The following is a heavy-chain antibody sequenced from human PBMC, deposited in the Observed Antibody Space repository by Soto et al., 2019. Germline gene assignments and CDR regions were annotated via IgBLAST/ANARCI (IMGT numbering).Heavy chain of an antibody. CDR1: GFTFSNAW. D-gene: IGHD2-8*01. Sequence: GGSLRLSCATSGFTFSNAWMAWVRQAPGKGLEWVGRIKSIADGGTTNYAAPAKGRFSISRHDSENTLYLQMNSLRVEDTGIYYCHTPHGRNAFDIWGPGTVVTVSS. CDR3: HTPHGRNAFDI. CDR2: IKSIADGGTT. J-gene: IGHJ3*02. V-gene: IGHV3-15*01.